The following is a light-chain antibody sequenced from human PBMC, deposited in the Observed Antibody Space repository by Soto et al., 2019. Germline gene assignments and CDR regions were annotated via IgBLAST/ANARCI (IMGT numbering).Light chain of an antibody. Sequence: QSALTQPASVSGSPGQSITISCSGTSSDVGGYNYVSWYQQHPGKAPKLMIYDVNSRPSGVSNRFSGSKSGNTASLTISGLQAEDEAHYYCSSYTSSSTLLFGGGTKVTVL. V-gene: IGLV2-14*01. CDR2: DVN. CDR3: SSYTSSSTLL. J-gene: IGLJ2*01. CDR1: SSDVGGYNY.